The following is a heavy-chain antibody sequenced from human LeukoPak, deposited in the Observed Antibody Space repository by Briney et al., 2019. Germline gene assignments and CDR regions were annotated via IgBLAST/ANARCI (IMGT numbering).Heavy chain of an antibody. CDR3: ARPIVVVAATGAFDI. D-gene: IGHD2-15*01. Sequence: SQTLSLTCTVSGGSISSGGYYWSWIRQHPGKGLEWIGYIYYSGSTYYNPSLKSRVTISVDTSKNQFSLKLSSVTAADTAVYYCARPIVVVAATGAFDIWGQGTMVTVSS. J-gene: IGHJ3*02. CDR2: IYYSGST. CDR1: GGSISSGGYY. V-gene: IGHV4-31*03.